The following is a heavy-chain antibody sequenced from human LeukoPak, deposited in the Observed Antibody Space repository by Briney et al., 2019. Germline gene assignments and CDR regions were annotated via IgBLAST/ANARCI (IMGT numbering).Heavy chain of an antibody. CDR2: IYYSGST. V-gene: IGHV4-59*01. CDR3: ARSTLGSSGRYYYYYMDV. D-gene: IGHD1-26*01. CDR1: GGSISSYY. Sequence: PSETLSLTCTVSGGSISSYYWSWIRQPPGKGLEWIGYIYYSGSTKYNPSLKSRVTISVDTSKNQFSLRLSSVTAADTAVYYCARSTLGSSGRYYYYYMDVWGKGTTVTVSS. J-gene: IGHJ6*03.